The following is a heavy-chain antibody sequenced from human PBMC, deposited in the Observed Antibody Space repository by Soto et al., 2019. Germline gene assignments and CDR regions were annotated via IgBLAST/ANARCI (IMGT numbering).Heavy chain of an antibody. D-gene: IGHD3-3*01. CDR1: GFTFSSYG. Sequence: GGSLRLSCAASGFTFSSYGMHWVRQAPGKGLEWVAVISYDGSNKYYADSVKGRFTISRDNSKNTLYLQMNSLRAEDTAVYYCAKEQGRVTIFGVVTRHYYYYGMDVWGQGTTVTVSS. V-gene: IGHV3-30*18. CDR2: ISYDGSNK. CDR3: AKEQGRVTIFGVVTRHYYYYGMDV. J-gene: IGHJ6*02.